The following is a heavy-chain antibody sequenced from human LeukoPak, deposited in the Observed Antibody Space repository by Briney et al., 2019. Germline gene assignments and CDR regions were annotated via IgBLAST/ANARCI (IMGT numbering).Heavy chain of an antibody. Sequence: GGSLRLSCVVSGFSEGYYATAWVRQAPGKGLEWVSGIYGSGTGTFYTDAVQGRFTISKDNSKNIVYLQMNSLRVEDTAIYRCVKDLTYGDGRWEFDVWGQGTLVIVSS. D-gene: IGHD2-8*01. CDR3: VKDLTYGDGRWEFDV. V-gene: IGHV3-23*01. CDR2: IYGSGTGT. CDR1: GFSEGYYA. J-gene: IGHJ5*02.